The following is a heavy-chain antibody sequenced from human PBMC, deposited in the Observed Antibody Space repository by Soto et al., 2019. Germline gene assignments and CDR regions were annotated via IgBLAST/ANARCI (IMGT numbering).Heavy chain of an antibody. Sequence: QVQLVQSGAEVKKPGSSVKVSCKASGGTFSSYAISWVRQAPGQGLEWMGGIIPIFGTANYAQKFQGRVTITADESTSTDYMELSSLRSEDTAVYYCARGGFRYDDFWSGYRYYGMDVWGQGTTVTVSS. CDR1: GGTFSSYA. D-gene: IGHD3-3*01. CDR2: IIPIFGTA. V-gene: IGHV1-69*01. CDR3: ARGGFRYDDFWSGYRYYGMDV. J-gene: IGHJ6*02.